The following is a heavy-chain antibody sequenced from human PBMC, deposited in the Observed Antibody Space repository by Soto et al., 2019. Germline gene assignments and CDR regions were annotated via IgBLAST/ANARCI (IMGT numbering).Heavy chain of an antibody. CDR2: ISYDGSNK. CDR1: GFTFSSYG. V-gene: IGHV3-30*18. D-gene: IGHD3-3*01. Sequence: PGGSLRLSCAASGFTFSSYGMHWVRQAPGKGLEWVAVISYDGSNKYYADSVKGRFTISRDNSKNTLYLQMNSLRAEDTAVYYCAKDSGFWSGYPDYWGQGTLVTVSS. CDR3: AKDSGFWSGYPDY. J-gene: IGHJ4*02.